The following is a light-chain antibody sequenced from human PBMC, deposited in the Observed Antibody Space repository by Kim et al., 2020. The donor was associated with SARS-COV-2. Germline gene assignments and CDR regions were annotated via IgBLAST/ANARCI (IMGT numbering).Light chain of an antibody. V-gene: IGLV3-1*01. CDR3: QAWDSSTYV. J-gene: IGLJ1*01. CDR1: KLGDKY. Sequence: SVAPGPTASITCSGDKLGDKYASWYQQKPGQSPVLVIYQDSKRPSGIPERFSGSNSGNTATLTISGTQAMDEADYYCQAWDSSTYVFGTGTKVTVL. CDR2: QDS.